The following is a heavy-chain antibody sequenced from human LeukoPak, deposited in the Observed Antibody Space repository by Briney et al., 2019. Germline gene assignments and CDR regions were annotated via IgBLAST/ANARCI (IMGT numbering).Heavy chain of an antibody. CDR1: GYTFTSYA. D-gene: IGHD6-13*01. CDR2: INTNTGNP. Sequence: GASVKVSCKASGYTFTSYAMNWVRQAPGQGLEWMGWINTNTGNPTYARGFTGRFVFSLDTSVSTAYLQISSLKAEDTAVYYCAREAAVRSWTTRPFDYWGQGTLVTVSS. V-gene: IGHV7-4-1*02. J-gene: IGHJ4*02. CDR3: AREAAVRSWTTRPFDY.